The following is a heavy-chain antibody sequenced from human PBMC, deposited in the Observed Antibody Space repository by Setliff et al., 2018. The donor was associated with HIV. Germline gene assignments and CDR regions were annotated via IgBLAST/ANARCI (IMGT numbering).Heavy chain of an antibody. V-gene: IGHV3-23*01. CDR3: AKDYLSRRMVAATPTHTEY. CDR1: GFTFSTYP. J-gene: IGHJ4*02. D-gene: IGHD2-15*01. Sequence: PGGSLRLSCAASGFTFSTYPMSWVRQAPGKGLEWVSGISGSGGSPYYVDSVKGRFTISRDNSKNTLYLQMNSLRVEDTAIYYCAKDYLSRRMVAATPTHTEYWGQGTLVTVSS. CDR2: ISGSGGSP.